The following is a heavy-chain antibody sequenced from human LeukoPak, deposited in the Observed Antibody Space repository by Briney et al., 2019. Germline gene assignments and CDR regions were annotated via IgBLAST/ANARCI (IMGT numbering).Heavy chain of an antibody. V-gene: IGHV3-66*01. CDR1: GFTVSSNY. CDR2: IYSGGST. D-gene: IGHD6-13*01. J-gene: IGHJ4*02. Sequence: GGSLRLSCAASGFTVSSNYMSWVRQAPGKGLEWVSVIYSGGSTYYADSVKGRFTISRDNSKNTLYLQMNSLRAEDTAVYYCASSLAAVGTFPFDYWGQGTLVTVSS. CDR3: ASSLAAVGTFPFDY.